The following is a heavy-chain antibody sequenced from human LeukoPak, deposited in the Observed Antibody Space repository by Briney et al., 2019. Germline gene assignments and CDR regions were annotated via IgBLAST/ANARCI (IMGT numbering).Heavy chain of an antibody. CDR3: ARGRGSYSLDY. CDR2: ISGNGDST. J-gene: IGHJ4*02. CDR1: GFTLSSYA. Sequence: GGSLRLSCAASGFTLSSYAMSWVRQAPGKGLEWVSAISGNGDSTYYADSVKGRLTISRDNSKNTLYLQMNSLRAEDTAVYNCARGRGSYSLDYWGQGTLVTVSS. D-gene: IGHD3-10*01. V-gene: IGHV3-23*01.